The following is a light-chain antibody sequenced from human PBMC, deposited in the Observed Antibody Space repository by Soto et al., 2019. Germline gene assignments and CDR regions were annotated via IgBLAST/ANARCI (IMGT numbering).Light chain of an antibody. Sequence: EMVMTQSPATLSVSPGEGASLSCRASQSVNRNYLAWYQQKPGQAPRLLIYGISSRATGIPDRFSGSGSGTEFTLTITSLQPEDFAIYYCQQYSSWPITFGQGTRLEIK. CDR1: QSVNRN. CDR3: QQYSSWPIT. J-gene: IGKJ5*01. CDR2: GIS. V-gene: IGKV3D-15*01.